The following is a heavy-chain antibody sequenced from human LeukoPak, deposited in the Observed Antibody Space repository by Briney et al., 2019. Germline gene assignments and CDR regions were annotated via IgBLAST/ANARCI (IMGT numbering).Heavy chain of an antibody. CDR1: GFTFNYLW. Sequence: GGSVRLSCSASGFTFNYLWMMWLAPAPGKEREGVAKIKEDGSEKYYVDSVKGRFTISRDNAKNSLYLQMNSLSAEDTGVYYCARRYYDNFDYWGEGTLVTVS. CDR3: ARRYYDNFDY. D-gene: IGHD3-22*01. V-gene: IGHV3-7*01. J-gene: IGHJ4*02. CDR2: IKEDGSEK.